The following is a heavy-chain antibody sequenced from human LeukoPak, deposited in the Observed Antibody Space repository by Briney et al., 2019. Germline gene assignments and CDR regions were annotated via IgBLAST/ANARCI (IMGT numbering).Heavy chain of an antibody. J-gene: IGHJ4*02. CDR3: ARRIHTNDWYRDDS. V-gene: IGHV4-59*01. CDR1: GGSISNYY. D-gene: IGHD6-19*01. Sequence: PSETLSLTCTVSGGSISNYYWSWIRRPPGKGLEWIGYIYYSGNTHYNPSLQSRVTISVDTSKNQFSLRLSSVTAADTAVYYCARRIHTNDWYRDDSWGQGTLVTVSS. CDR2: IYYSGNT.